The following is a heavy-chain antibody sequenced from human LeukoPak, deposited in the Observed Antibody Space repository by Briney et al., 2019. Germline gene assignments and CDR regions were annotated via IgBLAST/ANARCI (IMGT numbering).Heavy chain of an antibody. CDR2: ISSSSSYI. D-gene: IGHD3-22*01. CDR3: ASEDYYDDSR. V-gene: IGHV3-21*01. J-gene: IGHJ4*02. CDR1: VFTFSRYS. Sequence: GSLRLCCAASVFTFSRYSMNWVRQAPGKGLEWVSSISSSSSYIYYADSVKGRFTISRDNAKNSLYLQVNSLRAEDTALYYCASEDYYDDSRWGQGTLVTVSS.